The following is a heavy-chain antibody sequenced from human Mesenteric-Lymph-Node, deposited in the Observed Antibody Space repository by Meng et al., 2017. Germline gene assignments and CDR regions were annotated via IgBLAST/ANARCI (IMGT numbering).Heavy chain of an antibody. Sequence: EVQLVESGGGLVQPGGSLRLAGAASGFRFSNSAMAWVRQAPGKGPEWVADISDNAGSTNYADSVKGRFTISRDNSKNTLWLQMNSLRTDDTAVYYCARAVGYNYNSCGCYWGQGSLVTVSS. CDR3: ARAVGYNYNSCGCY. CDR1: GFRFSNSA. CDR2: ISDNAGST. V-gene: IGHV3-23*04. J-gene: IGHJ4*02. D-gene: IGHD3-22*01.